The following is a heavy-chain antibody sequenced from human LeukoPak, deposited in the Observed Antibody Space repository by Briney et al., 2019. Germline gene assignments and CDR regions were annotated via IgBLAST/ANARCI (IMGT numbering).Heavy chain of an antibody. V-gene: IGHV1-2*02. CDR2: INPNSGGT. J-gene: IGHJ4*02. CDR3: ARELGSGYYRYFDY. D-gene: IGHD3-22*01. CDR1: GYTFTSYY. Sequence: ASVKVSCKASGYTFTSYYIHWVRQAPGQGLEWMGWINPNSGGTNFAQKFQGRVSMTRDTSISTAYMELSRLRSDDTAVYNCARELGSGYYRYFDYWGQGTLVTVSS.